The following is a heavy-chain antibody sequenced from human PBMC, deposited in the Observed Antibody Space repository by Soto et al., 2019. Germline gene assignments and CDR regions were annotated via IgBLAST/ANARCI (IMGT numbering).Heavy chain of an antibody. J-gene: IGHJ4*02. V-gene: IGHV4-4*02. CDR3: TREIGGNFDY. D-gene: IGHD2-15*01. CDR2: VQRGGGT. CDR1: GGTINTNNW. Sequence: SETLSLTCVVSGGTINTNNWWTWVRQPPGKRLEWIGEVQRGGGTNYNPSLKSRVTMSLDRSKNQFSLRLTSVTAADTAVYYCTREIGGNFDYWGQGILVTVSS.